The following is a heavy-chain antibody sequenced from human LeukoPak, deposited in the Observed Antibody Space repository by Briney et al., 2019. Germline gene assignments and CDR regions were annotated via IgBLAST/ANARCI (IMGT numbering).Heavy chain of an antibody. J-gene: IGHJ5*02. Sequence: ASVKVSCKASGYTFTSYYMHWVRQAPGLGLEWMGIINPSAGSTNYAQKFQGRVTMTRDTSTSTVYMELSSLRSEDTAAYYCARDACSSTNCSAGGNWFDPWGQGTLVTVSS. D-gene: IGHD2-2*01. CDR2: INPSAGST. CDR1: GYTFTSYY. V-gene: IGHV1-46*01. CDR3: ARDACSSTNCSAGGNWFDP.